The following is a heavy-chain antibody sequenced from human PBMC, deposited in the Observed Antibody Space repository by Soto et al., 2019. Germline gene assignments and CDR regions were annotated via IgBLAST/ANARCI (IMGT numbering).Heavy chain of an antibody. D-gene: IGHD3-10*01. Sequence: EVQLVESGGGLVQPGGSLRLSCADAGVSFSNYWFHWVRQAPGKGLVWVSRINKDGTSTSHADYVKGRFTISRDNAKNMLYLQMSSLRAEDTAVYYCVRGGCELYLHYMHVWGKWTTVAVSS. V-gene: IGHV3-74*01. J-gene: IGHJ6*03. CDR2: INKDGTST. CDR1: GVSFSNYW. CDR3: VRGGCELYLHYMHV.